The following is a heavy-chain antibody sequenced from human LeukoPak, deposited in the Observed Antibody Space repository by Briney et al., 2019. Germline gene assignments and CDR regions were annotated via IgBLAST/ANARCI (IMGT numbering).Heavy chain of an antibody. Sequence: ASVRVSCKASGYTFTNYYLHWVRQAPGHGLEWMAIINPSDGGTYYEQKLQGRVTVTRDTSTSTVYMELSSLRSEDTAVYYCARDTRTMTAVTRGQHYYYGLDIWGQGTTVTVSS. CDR1: GYTFTNYY. CDR3: ARDTRTMTAVTRGQHYYYGLDI. D-gene: IGHD4-17*01. CDR2: INPSDGGT. J-gene: IGHJ6*02. V-gene: IGHV1-46*01.